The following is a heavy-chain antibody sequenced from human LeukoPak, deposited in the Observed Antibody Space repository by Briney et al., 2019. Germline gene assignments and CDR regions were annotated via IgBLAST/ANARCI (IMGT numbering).Heavy chain of an antibody. CDR3: AKEKQRNFDY. V-gene: IGHV3-23*01. J-gene: IGHJ4*02. CDR2: ISGSGGTT. CDR1: GFTFSSNA. Sequence: PGGSLRLSCVTSGFTFSSNALSWVRQAPGKGLEWVSIISGSGGTTYYADSVKGRFTISRDNSKNTLYLQMNSLRAEDTAVYYCAKEKQRNFDYWGQGTLVTVSS.